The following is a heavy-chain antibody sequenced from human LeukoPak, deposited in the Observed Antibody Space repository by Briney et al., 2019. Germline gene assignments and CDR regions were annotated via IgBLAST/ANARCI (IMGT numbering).Heavy chain of an antibody. V-gene: IGHV4-59*01. CDR2: IYYSGSI. CDR3: ARGAGASSWYFDY. J-gene: IGHJ4*02. D-gene: IGHD6-13*01. CDR1: GGSISSYY. Sequence: SETLSLTCTVSGGSISSYYWSWIRQPPGKGLERIGYIYYSGSINYNPSLKSRVTISVDTSKNQFSLKLSSVTAADTAVYYCARGAGASSWYFDYWGQGTLVTVSP.